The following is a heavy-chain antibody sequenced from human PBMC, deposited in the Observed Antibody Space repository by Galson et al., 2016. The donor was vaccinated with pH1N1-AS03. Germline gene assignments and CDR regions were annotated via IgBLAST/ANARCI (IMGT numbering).Heavy chain of an antibody. J-gene: IGHJ3*01. V-gene: IGHV5-51*03. CDR1: GYGFNGYW. CDR2: IFPGDSDT. D-gene: IGHD3-22*01. CDR3: VRPAHYDSSGRDALDV. Sequence: QSGAEVKKPGDSLKISCKSSGYGFNGYWTGWVRQMPGKGLEWMGIIFPGDSDTRYSPSFLGQVTISADKSTRTTYLQWRSLKASDTAIYYCVRPAHYDSSGRDALDVWGQGTMLIVSS.